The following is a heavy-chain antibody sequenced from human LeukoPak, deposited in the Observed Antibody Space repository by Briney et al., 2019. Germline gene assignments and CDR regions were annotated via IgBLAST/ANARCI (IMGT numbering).Heavy chain of an antibody. CDR2: ISGSGGST. D-gene: IGHD4-17*01. Sequence: GGSLRLSCAASGFTFGSYAMSWVRQAPGKGLEWVSAISGSGGSTYYADSVKGRFTISRDNAKNSLYLQMNSLRAEDTAVYYCASYYGDSQGYWGQGTLVTVSS. CDR1: GFTFGSYA. V-gene: IGHV3-23*01. J-gene: IGHJ4*02. CDR3: ASYYGDSQGY.